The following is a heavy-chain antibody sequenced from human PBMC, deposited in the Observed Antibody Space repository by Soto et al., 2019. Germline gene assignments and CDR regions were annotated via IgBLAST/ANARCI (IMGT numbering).Heavy chain of an antibody. Sequence: GETLKISCKGSGYNFANYWIGWVRQMPGKGLEWMGMIFPGDSDTKNSPSLQGQITMSVDKSDSSAYLQWRSLKASDTAMYYCAAGYTTGLDAFDIWGQGTMVTVSS. CDR3: AAGYTTGLDAFDI. CDR1: GYNFANYW. V-gene: IGHV5-51*01. D-gene: IGHD6-13*01. J-gene: IGHJ3*02. CDR2: IFPGDSDT.